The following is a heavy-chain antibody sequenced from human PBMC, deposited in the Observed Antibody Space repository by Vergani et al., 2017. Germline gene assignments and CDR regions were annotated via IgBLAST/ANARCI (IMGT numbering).Heavy chain of an antibody. Sequence: VQLVESGGGVVQPGRSLRLSCAASGFTFSSYGMHWVRQAPGKGLEWVSAISGSGGSTYYADSVKGRFTISRDNSKNTLYLQMNSLRAEDTAVYYCAKSTSSTLIDYWGQGTLVTVSS. CDR3: AKSTSSTLIDY. J-gene: IGHJ4*02. CDR2: ISGSGGST. V-gene: IGHV3-23*04. D-gene: IGHD2-2*01. CDR1: GFTFSSYG.